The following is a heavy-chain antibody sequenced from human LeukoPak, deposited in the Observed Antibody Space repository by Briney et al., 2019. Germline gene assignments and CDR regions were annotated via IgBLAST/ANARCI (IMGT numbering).Heavy chain of an antibody. V-gene: IGHV3-23*01. CDR2: ITNSGAST. D-gene: IGHD3-10*01. Sequence: GGSLRLSCAASGFTFSGYAMTWVRQAPGKGLEWVSVITNSGASTYYADFVKGRFTISRDNSKNTLYLQMNSLRAEDTAVYYCAKGYYDSGCSLSAFDYCGEGALVTVSS. CDR3: AKGYYDSGCSLSAFDY. J-gene: IGHJ4*02. CDR1: GFTFSGYA.